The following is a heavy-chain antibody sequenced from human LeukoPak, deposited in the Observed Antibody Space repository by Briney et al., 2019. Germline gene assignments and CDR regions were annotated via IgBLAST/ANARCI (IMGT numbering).Heavy chain of an antibody. CDR1: GGSISTYY. CDR2: SHYSGST. V-gene: IGHV4-59*08. CDR3: ARLLTGSSSWHIDY. Sequence: PSETLSLTCTASGGSISTYYWAWIRQPPGKGLEWIGYSHYSGSTNYNPSLKSRVTISVDTSKNQFSLKLSSVTAADTAVYYCARLLTGSSSWHIDYWGQGTLVTVSS. J-gene: IGHJ4*02. D-gene: IGHD6-13*01.